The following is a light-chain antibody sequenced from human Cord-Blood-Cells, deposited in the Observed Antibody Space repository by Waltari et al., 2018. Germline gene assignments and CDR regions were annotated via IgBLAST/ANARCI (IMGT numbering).Light chain of an antibody. J-gene: IGKJ2*01. CDR2: WAS. Sequence: DIVMTQPPASLAVSLGERPTINCKSSQSVLYSSNNKNYLAWYQQKPGQPPKLLIYWASTRESGVPDRFSGSGSGTDFTLTISSLQAEDVAVYYCQQYYSTPYTFGQGTKLEIK. CDR3: QQYYSTPYT. V-gene: IGKV4-1*01. CDR1: QSVLYSSNNKNY.